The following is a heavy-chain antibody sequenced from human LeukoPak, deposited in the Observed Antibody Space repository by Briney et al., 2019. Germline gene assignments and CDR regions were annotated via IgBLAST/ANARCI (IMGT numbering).Heavy chain of an antibody. Sequence: SVKVSCKASGYTFTSYDINWVRQATGQGLEWMGGIIPIFGTANYAQKFQGRVTITADESTSTAYMELSSLRSEDTAVYYCARVSRYDSSGYYLDAFDIWGQGTMVTVSS. CDR2: IIPIFGTA. CDR3: ARVSRYDSSGYYLDAFDI. V-gene: IGHV1-69*13. CDR1: GYTFTSYD. J-gene: IGHJ3*02. D-gene: IGHD3-22*01.